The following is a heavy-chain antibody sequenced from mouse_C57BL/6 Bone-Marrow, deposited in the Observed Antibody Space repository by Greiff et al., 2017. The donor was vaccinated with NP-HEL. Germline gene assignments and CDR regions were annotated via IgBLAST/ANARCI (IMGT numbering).Heavy chain of an antibody. CDR1: GYSFTGYY. D-gene: IGHD1-1*01. J-gene: IGHJ4*01. V-gene: IGHV1-42*01. Sequence: VHVKQSGPELVKPGASVKISCKASGYSFTGYYMNWVKQSPEKSLEWIGEINPSTGGTTYNQKFKAKATLTVDKSSSTAYMQLKSLTSEDSAVYYCARSFITTVVPYAMDYWGQGTSVTVSS. CDR2: INPSTGGT. CDR3: ARSFITTVVPYAMDY.